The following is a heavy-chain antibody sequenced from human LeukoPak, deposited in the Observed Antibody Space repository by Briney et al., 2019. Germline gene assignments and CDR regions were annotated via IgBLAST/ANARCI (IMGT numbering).Heavy chain of an antibody. CDR3: ARLNPEFGMDV. CDR2: ISYDGSNK. CDR1: GFTFSSYA. Sequence: GGSLRLSCAASGFTFSSYAMRWVRQAPGKGLEWVAVISYDGSNKYYADSVKGRFTISRDNSKNTLYLQMNSLRAEDTAVYYCARLNPEFGMDVWGQGTTVTVSS. J-gene: IGHJ6*02. V-gene: IGHV3-30-3*01.